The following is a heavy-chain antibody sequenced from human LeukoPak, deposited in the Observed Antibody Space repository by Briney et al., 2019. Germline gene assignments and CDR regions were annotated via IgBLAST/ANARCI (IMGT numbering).Heavy chain of an antibody. J-gene: IGHJ6*02. CDR2: IRSKAYGGTT. CDR3: TRDGSTVVDYYYGMDV. D-gene: IGHD4-23*01. CDR1: GFTFCDYA. Sequence: PGGSLRLSCTASGFTFCDYAMSWFRQAPGKGLEWVGFIRSKAYGGTTEYAASVKGRFTISRDDSKGIAYLQMNSLKTEDTAVYYCTRDGSTVVDYYYGMDVWGQGTTVTVSS. V-gene: IGHV3-49*03.